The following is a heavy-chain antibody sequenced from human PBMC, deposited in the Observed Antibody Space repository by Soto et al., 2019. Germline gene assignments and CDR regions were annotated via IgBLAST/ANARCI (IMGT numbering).Heavy chain of an antibody. CDR1: GGSISSYY. D-gene: IGHD3-9*01. V-gene: IGHV4-4*07. J-gene: IGHJ6*02. Sequence: SETLSLTCTVSGGSISSYYWSWIRQPAGKGLEWIGRIDTSGSTNYNPSLKSRVTMSVDTSKNQFSLKLSSVTAADTAVYYCARDQGLRYFDWLSNYYYYGMDVWGQGTTVTVSS. CDR3: ARDQGLRYFDWLSNYYYYGMDV. CDR2: IDTSGST.